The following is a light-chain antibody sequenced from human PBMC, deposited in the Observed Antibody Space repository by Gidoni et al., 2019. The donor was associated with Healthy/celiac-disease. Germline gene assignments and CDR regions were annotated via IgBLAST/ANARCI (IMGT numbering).Light chain of an antibody. Sequence: EIVLTQSPGTLSLSPGERATLSCRASQSVSSSYLAWYQQKPGQAPRLLISGASSRATGIPDRFSGSVSGTDFTLTISRLEPEDFAVYYCQQYGSSPPITFGQGTRLEIK. CDR3: QQYGSSPPIT. J-gene: IGKJ5*01. V-gene: IGKV3-20*01. CDR1: QSVSSSY. CDR2: GAS.